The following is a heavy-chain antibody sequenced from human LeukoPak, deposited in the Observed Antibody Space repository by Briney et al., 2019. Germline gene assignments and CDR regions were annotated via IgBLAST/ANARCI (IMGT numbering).Heavy chain of an antibody. J-gene: IGHJ4*02. CDR1: GDSISSGVNY. D-gene: IGHD1-14*01. Sequence: SETLSLTCTVSGDSISSGVNYWSWIRQHPGKGLEWIGYIYHSGSTYYNPSLKSRVTISVDTSKNQFSLNLNSVTPADTAVYYCARENTGDFDYWGQGTLVTVSS. V-gene: IGHV4-31*03. CDR3: ARENTGDFDY. CDR2: IYHSGST.